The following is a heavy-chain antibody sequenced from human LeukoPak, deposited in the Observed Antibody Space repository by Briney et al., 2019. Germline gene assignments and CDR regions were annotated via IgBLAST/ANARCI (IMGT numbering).Heavy chain of an antibody. CDR1: GFTFTNAW. Sequence: GGSLRLSCAVSGFTFTNAWMSWVRQAPGKGLEWLGRIKSNADGGTTDYAARVEGRFTISRDDSKSTLYLQMNSLKTEDTAVYYCSNVWYDHWGQGTLVTVSS. CDR3: SNVWYDH. D-gene: IGHD2-8*01. CDR2: IKSNADGGTT. J-gene: IGHJ5*02. V-gene: IGHV3-15*01.